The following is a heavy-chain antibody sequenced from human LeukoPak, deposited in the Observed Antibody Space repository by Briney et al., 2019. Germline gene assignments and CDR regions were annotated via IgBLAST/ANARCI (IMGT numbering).Heavy chain of an antibody. D-gene: IGHD5-24*01. CDR1: GFPFSSYW. CDR2: IKQDGSKK. Sequence: GGSLRLSCVASGFPFSSYWMTWVRQAPGKGLEWVASIKQDGSKKSYVNSVKGRFTISRDNAKNSLYLQMNSLRAEDTAIYYCTRVGYIDEGIDYWGQGTLVTVSS. CDR3: TRVGYIDEGIDY. J-gene: IGHJ4*02. V-gene: IGHV3-7*04.